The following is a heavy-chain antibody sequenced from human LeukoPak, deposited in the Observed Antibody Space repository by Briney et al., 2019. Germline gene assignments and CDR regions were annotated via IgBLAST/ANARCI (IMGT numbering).Heavy chain of an antibody. V-gene: IGHV4-59*01. CDR2: IYYSGST. CDR1: GGSISSYY. CDR3: TRDSNYDLLTASAFDI. J-gene: IGHJ3*02. Sequence: PSETLSLTCTVSGGSISSYYWGWIRQPPGKGLEWIGYIYYSGSTNYNPSLKSRVTISVDTPKNQFSLKLSSVTAADTAVYYCTRDSNYDLLTASAFDIWGQGTMVTVSS. D-gene: IGHD3-9*01.